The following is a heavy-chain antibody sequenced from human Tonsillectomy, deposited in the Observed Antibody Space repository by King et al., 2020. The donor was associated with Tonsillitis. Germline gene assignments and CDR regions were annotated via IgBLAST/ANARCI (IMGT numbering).Heavy chain of an antibody. V-gene: IGHV1-2*02. CDR1: GYTFTGYY. Sequence: QLVQSGAEVKKPGASVKVSCKASGYTFTGYYIHWVRQAPGQGLEWMGWVNSNNGGTNYVQKFKGRVTMTRDTSISTAYMELSRLTSDDTAVYYCAREDIYGHLCFAYWGKGTLAIVSS. CDR3: AREDIYGHLCFAY. J-gene: IGHJ4*02. CDR2: VNSNNGGT. D-gene: IGHD5-18*01.